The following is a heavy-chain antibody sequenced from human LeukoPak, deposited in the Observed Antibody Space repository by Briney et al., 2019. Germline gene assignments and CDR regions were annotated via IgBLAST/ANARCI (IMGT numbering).Heavy chain of an antibody. CDR3: ARGDSGSYKFDY. Sequence: ASVKVSCKVSGYTLTELSMHWVRQAPGKGLEWMGGFDPEDGETIYAQKFQGRVTMTEDTSTDTAYMELSSLRSEDTAVYYCARGDSGSYKFDYWGQGTLVTVSS. CDR1: GYTLTELS. CDR2: FDPEDGET. D-gene: IGHD1-26*01. J-gene: IGHJ4*02. V-gene: IGHV1-24*01.